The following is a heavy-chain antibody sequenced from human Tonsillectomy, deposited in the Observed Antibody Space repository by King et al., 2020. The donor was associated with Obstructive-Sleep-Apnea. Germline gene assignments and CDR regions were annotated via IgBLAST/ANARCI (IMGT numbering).Heavy chain of an antibody. Sequence: VQLVESGGGLVKPGGSLRLSCAASGFTFSSYSMNWVRQAPGKGLEWVSSISSSTSDIYYADSVKGRFTISRDNAKNSLYLQMNSLRAEDTAGYYCARGFDYGGNRFDYWGQGTLVTVSS. V-gene: IGHV3-21*01. D-gene: IGHD4-23*01. CDR1: GFTFSSYS. J-gene: IGHJ4*02. CDR2: ISSSTSDI. CDR3: ARGFDYGGNRFDY.